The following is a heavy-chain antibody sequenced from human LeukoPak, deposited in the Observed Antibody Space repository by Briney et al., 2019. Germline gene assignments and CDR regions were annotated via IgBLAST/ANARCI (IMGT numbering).Heavy chain of an antibody. Sequence: ASVKVSCKASGYTFTSYDINWVRQATGQGLEWMGWMNPNSGNTGYAQKFQGRVTMTRNTSISTAYMELSSLRSEDTAVYYCARGGDCSGGSCYSVRYCYYMDVWGKGTTVTISS. CDR1: GYTFTSYD. V-gene: IGHV1-8*01. D-gene: IGHD2-15*01. CDR2: MNPNSGNT. CDR3: ARGGDCSGGSCYSVRYCYYMDV. J-gene: IGHJ6*03.